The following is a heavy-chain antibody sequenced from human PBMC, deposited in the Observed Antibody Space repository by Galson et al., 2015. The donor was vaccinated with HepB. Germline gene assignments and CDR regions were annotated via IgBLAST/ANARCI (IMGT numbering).Heavy chain of an antibody. V-gene: IGHV4-31*03. Sequence: LSLTCTVSGGSISSGGYYWSWFRQHPGKGLEWIGYIFYSGSAYYNPSLKSRLTISVDTSKNQFSLKLSSVTAADTAVYYCARVRNCGGGRCDYYFDYWGQGTLVTVSS. D-gene: IGHD2-15*01. CDR1: GGSISSGGYY. J-gene: IGHJ4*02. CDR3: ARVRNCGGGRCDYYFDY. CDR2: IFYSGSA.